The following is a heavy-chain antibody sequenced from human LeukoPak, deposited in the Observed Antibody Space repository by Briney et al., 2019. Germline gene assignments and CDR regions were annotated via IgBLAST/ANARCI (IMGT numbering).Heavy chain of an antibody. CDR3: ARSLEGEGYNADYFDY. CDR2: VYTSGST. J-gene: IGHJ4*02. D-gene: IGHD5-24*01. Sequence: SETLSLTCTVSGGSIRSGSYYWSWIRQPAGKGLEWIGRVYTSGSTNYNPSLKSRVTISVDTSKNHFSLNLSSVTAADTAVYYCARSLEGEGYNADYFDYWGQGTLVTVSS. CDR1: GGSIRSGSYY. V-gene: IGHV4-61*02.